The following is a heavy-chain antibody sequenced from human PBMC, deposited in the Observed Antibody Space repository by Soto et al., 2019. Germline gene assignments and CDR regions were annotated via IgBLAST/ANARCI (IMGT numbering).Heavy chain of an antibody. V-gene: IGHV3-66*01. CDR2: ISSGGST. Sequence: EVQLVESGGGLVQPGGSLRLSCAVSGFTVSNFYMSWVRQAPGKGLEWVAVISSGGSTYYSDSVKDRFTICRDNSKNTRFLEMNGLRAGDTAVYYCAGDTFGGVYDFSHGGQGTLVTVSS. J-gene: IGHJ4*02. CDR3: AGDTFGGVYDFSH. CDR1: GFTVSNFY. D-gene: IGHD3-3*01.